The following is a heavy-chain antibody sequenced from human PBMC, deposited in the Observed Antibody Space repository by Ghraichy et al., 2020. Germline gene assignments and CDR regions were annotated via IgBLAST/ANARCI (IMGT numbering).Heavy chain of an antibody. CDR3: ARHGSARAFDI. J-gene: IGHJ3*02. Sequence: GSLRLSCTVSGGSISSSSYYWGWIRQPPGKGLEWIGSIYYSGSTYYNPSLKSRVTISVDTSKNQFSLKLSSVTAADTAVYYCARHGSARAFDIWGQGTMVTVSS. V-gene: IGHV4-39*01. CDR1: GGSISSSSYY. CDR2: IYYSGST.